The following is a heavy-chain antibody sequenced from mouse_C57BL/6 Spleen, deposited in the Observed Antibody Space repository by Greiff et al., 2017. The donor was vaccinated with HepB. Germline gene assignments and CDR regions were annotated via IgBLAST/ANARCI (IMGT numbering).Heavy chain of an antibody. CDR1: GYTFTDYE. CDR3: TRSPYYDYDRYFDV. CDR2: IDPETGGT. V-gene: IGHV1-15*01. Sequence: QVQLQQSGAELVRPGASVTLSCKASGYTFTDYEMHWVKQTPVHVLEWIGAIDPETGGTAYNQKFKGKAILTADKSSSTAYMELRSLTSEDSAVYYCTRSPYYDYDRYFDVWGTGTTVIVSS. D-gene: IGHD2-4*01. J-gene: IGHJ1*03.